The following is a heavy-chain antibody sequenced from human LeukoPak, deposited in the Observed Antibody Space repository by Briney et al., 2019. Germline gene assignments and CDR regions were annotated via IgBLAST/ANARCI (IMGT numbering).Heavy chain of an antibody. V-gene: IGHV3-15*07. CDR2: IKSNTDGGTT. D-gene: IGHD1-26*01. Sequence: PGGSLRLSCAASGFTFSNAWMNWVRQAPGKGLEWVGRIKSNTDGGTTDYAAPVKGRFTISRDDSKNTLYLQMNSLKTEDTAVYYCTPEIVGGDYWGQGTLVTVSS. CDR3: TPEIVGGDY. CDR1: GFTFSNAW. J-gene: IGHJ4*02.